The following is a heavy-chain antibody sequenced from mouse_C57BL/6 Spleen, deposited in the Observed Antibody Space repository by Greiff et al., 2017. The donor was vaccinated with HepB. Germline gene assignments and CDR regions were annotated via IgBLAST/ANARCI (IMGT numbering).Heavy chain of an antibody. J-gene: IGHJ2*01. V-gene: IGHV14-4*01. CDR2: IDPENGDT. Sequence: EVQLQQSGAELVRPGASVKLSCTASGFNIKDDYMHWVKQRPEQGLEWIGWIDPENGDTEYASKFQGKATITADTSSNTAYLQLSSLTSEDTAVYYCTLITTVRDYWGQGTTLTVSS. CDR3: TLITTVRDY. CDR1: GFNIKDDY. D-gene: IGHD1-1*01.